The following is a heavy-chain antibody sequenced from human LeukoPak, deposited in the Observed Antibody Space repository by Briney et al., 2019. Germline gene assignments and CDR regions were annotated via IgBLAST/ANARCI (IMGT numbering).Heavy chain of an antibody. V-gene: IGHV4-59*01. CDR2: VYDNDIS. CDR1: GASIRSSC. Sequence: LSPARTVAGASIRSSCGGWTRQSPGRGLGWIGLVYDNDISNFTPYLESRDTILVNRSKSHFSLKLRSVTAAITAVYYSARGLVLATDYAFDIWGPGTMVTVSS. J-gene: IGHJ3*02. D-gene: IGHD5-12*01. CDR3: ARGLVLATDYAFDI.